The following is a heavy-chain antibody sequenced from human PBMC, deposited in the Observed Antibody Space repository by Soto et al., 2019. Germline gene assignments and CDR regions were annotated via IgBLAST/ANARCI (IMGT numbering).Heavy chain of an antibody. J-gene: IGHJ4*02. CDR2: ISGYNGNT. CDR3: ARDEDYYDSSGYSNFDY. CDR1: GYTFTSYG. V-gene: IGHV1-18*01. Sequence: ASVKVSCKASGYTFTSYGINWVRQAPGQGLEWMGWISGYNGNTNYAQKLQGRVTMTTDTSTSTAYMELRSLRSDDTAVYYCARDEDYYDSSGYSNFDYWGQGTLVTVSS. D-gene: IGHD3-22*01.